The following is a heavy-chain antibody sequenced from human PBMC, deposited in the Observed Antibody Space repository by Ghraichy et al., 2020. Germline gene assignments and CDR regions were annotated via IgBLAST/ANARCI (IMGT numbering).Heavy chain of an antibody. CDR3: AKGFNYYDSSAVSYYYYYYMDV. Sequence: GGSLRLSCAASGFTFSSYGMHWVRQAPGKGLEWVAFIRYDGSNKYYADSVKGRFTISRDNSKNTLYLQMNSLRAEDTAVYYCAKGFNYYDSSAVSYYYYYYMDVWGKGTTVTVSS. V-gene: IGHV3-30*02. CDR1: GFTFSSYG. D-gene: IGHD3-22*01. CDR2: IRYDGSNK. J-gene: IGHJ6*03.